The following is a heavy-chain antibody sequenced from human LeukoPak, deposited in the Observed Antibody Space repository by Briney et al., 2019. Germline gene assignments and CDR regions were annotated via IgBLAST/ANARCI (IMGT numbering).Heavy chain of an antibody. CDR2: ISTGGGTI. CDR1: GFNFGDYY. V-gene: IGHV3-11*01. CDR3: ARELPRIVVVPAARAFDI. J-gene: IGHJ3*02. D-gene: IGHD2-2*01. Sequence: PGESLRLSCAASGFNFGDYYMSWIRQAPGKGLEWISYISTGGGTIKYADSVRGRFTISRDNANNYLYLQMDSLRAEDTAVYYCARELPRIVVVPAARAFDIWGQGTMVTVSS.